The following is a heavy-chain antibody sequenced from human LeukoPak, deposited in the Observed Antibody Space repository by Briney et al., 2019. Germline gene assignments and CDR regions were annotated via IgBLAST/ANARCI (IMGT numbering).Heavy chain of an antibody. CDR2: IYYSGST. J-gene: IGHJ5*02. V-gene: IGHV4-39*02. D-gene: IGHD1-26*01. CDR3: ARDVGLYSGSSP. Sequence: SETLSLTCTVSGGSISSSSYYWGWIRQPPGKGLEWIGSIYYSGSTYYNPSLKSRVTISVDTSKNQFSLKLSSVTAADTAVYYCARDVGLYSGSSPWGQGTLVTVSS. CDR1: GGSISSSSYY.